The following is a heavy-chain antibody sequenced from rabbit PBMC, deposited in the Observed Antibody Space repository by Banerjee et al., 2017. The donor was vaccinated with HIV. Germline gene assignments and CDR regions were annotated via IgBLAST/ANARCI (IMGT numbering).Heavy chain of an antibody. D-gene: IGHD7-1*01. CDR3: ARRGTLSL. CDR1: GFDFNSYYM. J-gene: IGHJ4*01. Sequence: QEQLKETGGGLVQPGGSLTLSCKASGFDFNSYYMSWVRQAPGKGLEWIGTIHVARRRTYYASWVNGRFTISKTSSTTVTLQMTSLTAADTATYFCARRGTLSLWGPGTLVTVS. V-gene: IGHV1S45*01. CDR2: IHVARRRT.